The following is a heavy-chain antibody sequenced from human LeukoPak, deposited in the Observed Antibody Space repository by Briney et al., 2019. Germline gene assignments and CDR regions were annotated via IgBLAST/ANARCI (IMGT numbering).Heavy chain of an antibody. CDR3: ARSAVRGVACDY. CDR2: ISTSSRST. V-gene: IGHV3-48*01. CDR1: GFTLSGFS. D-gene: IGHD3-10*01. J-gene: IGHJ4*02. Sequence: PGGSLRLSCTASGFTLSGFSMHWVRQAPGKGLEWLSYISTSSRSTYYADSVKGRFTISRDNAKNTLFLDMHSLRPGDSAVYYCARSAVRGVACDYWGQGTLLTVSS.